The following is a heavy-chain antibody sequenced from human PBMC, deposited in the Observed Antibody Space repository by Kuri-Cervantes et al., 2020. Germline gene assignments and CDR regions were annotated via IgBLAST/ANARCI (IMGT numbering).Heavy chain of an antibody. V-gene: IGHV1-18*01. D-gene: IGHD3-16*01. CDR3: ARILGAFDI. CDR1: GYTFTRYG. CDR2: VSSYSGDS. Sequence: ASVKVSCKASGYTFTRYGINWVRQAPGQGLEWMGGVSSYSGDSNYAQKFQGRVTITTDESTSTAYMELSSLRSEDTAVYYWARILGAFDIWGQGTMVTVSS. J-gene: IGHJ3*02.